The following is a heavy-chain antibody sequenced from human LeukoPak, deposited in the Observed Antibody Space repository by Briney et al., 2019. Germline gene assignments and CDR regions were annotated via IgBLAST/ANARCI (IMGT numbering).Heavy chain of an antibody. V-gene: IGHV3-11*04. Sequence: GGSLRLSCAASGFTFSDYYMSWIRQAPGKGLEWVSYIRSGGSTSYYADSVKGRFTIARDNAKNSLYLQMNSLRAEDTAVYYCARAYYYDSSGSFDYWGQGTLVTVSS. CDR3: ARAYYYDSSGSFDY. CDR2: IRSGGSTS. CDR1: GFTFSDYY. J-gene: IGHJ4*02. D-gene: IGHD3-22*01.